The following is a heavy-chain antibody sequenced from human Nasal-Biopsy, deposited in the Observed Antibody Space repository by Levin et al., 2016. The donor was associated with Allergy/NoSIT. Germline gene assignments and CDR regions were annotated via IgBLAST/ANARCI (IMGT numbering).Heavy chain of an antibody. D-gene: IGHD5-18*01. CDR3: VRDGSMGRGYSFNSYFDS. V-gene: IGHV3-23*01. Sequence: ESLKISCAASGFTFNTYAMNWVRQFPGRRLEWVSSISNNGGGRYYADSVKGRFTISRDNSKNTVFLQMSRLTVDDTAVYYCVRDGSMGRGYSFNSYFDSWGQGVPVTVSS. J-gene: IGHJ4*02. CDR1: GFTFNTYA. CDR2: ISNNGGGR.